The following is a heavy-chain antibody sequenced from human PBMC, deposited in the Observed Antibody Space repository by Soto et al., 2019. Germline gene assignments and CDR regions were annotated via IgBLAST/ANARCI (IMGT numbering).Heavy chain of an antibody. D-gene: IGHD3-22*01. CDR1: GYTFTIYG. CDR3: ARVVPYYYDSSGYETWFDP. J-gene: IGHJ5*02. CDR2: ISAYNGNT. V-gene: IGHV1-18*01. Sequence: ASVKVSCTASGYTFTIYGISWVRQAPGQGLEWMGWISAYNGNTNYAQKLQGRVTMTTDTSTSTAYMELRSLRSDDTAVYYCARVVPYYYDSSGYETWFDPWGQGTLVTVSS.